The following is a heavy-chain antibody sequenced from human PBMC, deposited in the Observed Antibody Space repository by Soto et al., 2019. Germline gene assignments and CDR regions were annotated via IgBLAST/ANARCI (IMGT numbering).Heavy chain of an antibody. J-gene: IGHJ4*02. Sequence: PSETLSLTCTVSGGSISSYYWSWIRQPPGKGLEWIGYIYYSGSTNYNPSLKSRVTISVDTSKNQFSLKLSSVTAADTAVYYCGRRVLESSTSPRGYYFDYWGQGTLVTVSS. CDR3: GRRVLESSTSPRGYYFDY. CDR1: GGSISSYY. CDR2: IYYSGST. D-gene: IGHD2-2*01. V-gene: IGHV4-59*01.